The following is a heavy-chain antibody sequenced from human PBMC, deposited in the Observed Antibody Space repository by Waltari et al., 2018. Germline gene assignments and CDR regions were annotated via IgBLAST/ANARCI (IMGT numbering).Heavy chain of an antibody. V-gene: IGHV3-21*02. J-gene: IGHJ4*02. D-gene: IGHD2-2*01. Sequence: EVILVQSGGGLVKPGGSLRLSCAASGFTFSNFDMNWVRQAPGKGLEWVSSIGFSSSYIYYGESVRGRFTISRDNTENSLYLEMNSLRAEDTAVYYCTRVLCSRTTGQNGYWGQGTLVTVSS. CDR2: IGFSSSYI. CDR3: TRVLCSRTTGQNGY. CDR1: GFTFSNFD.